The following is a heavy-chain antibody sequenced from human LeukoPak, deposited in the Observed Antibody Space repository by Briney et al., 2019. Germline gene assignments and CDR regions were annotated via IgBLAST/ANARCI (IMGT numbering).Heavy chain of an antibody. V-gene: IGHV1-18*01. CDR3: ARDAPLLWFGELLPDLIFDY. D-gene: IGHD3-10*01. J-gene: IGHJ4*02. Sequence: ASVKVSCKASGYTFTSYGISWVRQAPGQGLERMGWISAYNGNTNYAQKLQGRVTMTTDTSTSTAYMELRSLRSDDTAVYYCARDAPLLWFGELLPDLIFDYWGQGTLVTVSS. CDR2: ISAYNGNT. CDR1: GYTFTSYG.